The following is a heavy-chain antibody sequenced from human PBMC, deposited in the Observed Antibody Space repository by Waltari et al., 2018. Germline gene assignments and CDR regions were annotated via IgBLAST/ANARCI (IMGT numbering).Heavy chain of an antibody. D-gene: IGHD3-10*01. J-gene: IGHJ6*02. Sequence: QVQLVQSGAEVKKPGSSVKVSCKASGGTFSSYAISWVRQAPGQGLEWMGGIIPICGTANYAQKFQGRVTITTDESTSTAYMELSSLRSEDTAVYYCARGGLDYGSGTDNGMDVWGQGTTVTVSS. V-gene: IGHV1-69*05. CDR1: GGTFSSYA. CDR3: ARGGLDYGSGTDNGMDV. CDR2: IIPICGTA.